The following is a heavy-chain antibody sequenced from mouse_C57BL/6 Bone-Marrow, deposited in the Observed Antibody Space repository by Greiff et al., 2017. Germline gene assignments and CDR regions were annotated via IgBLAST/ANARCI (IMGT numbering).Heavy chain of an antibody. CDR2: IDPSDSYT. D-gene: IGHD1-1*01. V-gene: IGHV1-69*01. CDR1: GYTFTSYW. J-gene: IGHJ2*01. CDR3: ARDYYGSSYYFDY. Sequence: QVQLQQPGAELVMPGASVKLSCKASGYTFTSYWMHWVKQRPGQGLEWIGEIDPSDSYTTYNQQFKGKSTLTVDKSSSTAYMQLSSLTSEDSAVYYCARDYYGSSYYFDYWGQGTTLTVSS.